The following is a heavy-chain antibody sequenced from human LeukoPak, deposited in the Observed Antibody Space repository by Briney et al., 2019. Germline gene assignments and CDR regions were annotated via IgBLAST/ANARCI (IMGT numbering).Heavy chain of an antibody. D-gene: IGHD1-26*01. V-gene: IGHV3-20*04. Sequence: GGSLRLSCAASGFTFDDYGMSWVRQAPGKGLEWVSGINWNGGSTVYADSVKGRFTISSDNAKNSLYLQMNSLRAEDTAVYYCAKATAILVGATGYFDYWGQGTLVTVSS. CDR1: GFTFDDYG. CDR3: AKATAILVGATGYFDY. CDR2: INWNGGST. J-gene: IGHJ4*02.